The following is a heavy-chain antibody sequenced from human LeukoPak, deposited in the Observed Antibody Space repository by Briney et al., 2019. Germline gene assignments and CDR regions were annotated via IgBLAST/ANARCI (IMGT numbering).Heavy chain of an antibody. CDR3: AKLGVGYCSSTSCYMREFDY. J-gene: IGHJ4*02. D-gene: IGHD2-2*02. CDR2: IIPIFGTA. CDR1: GGTFSSYA. Sequence: GASVKVSCKASGGTFSSYAISWVRQAPGQGLEWMGGIIPIFGTANYAQKFQGRVTITADESTSTAYMELSSLRSEDTAVYYCAKLGVGYCSSTSCYMREFDYWGQGTLVTVSS. V-gene: IGHV1-69*13.